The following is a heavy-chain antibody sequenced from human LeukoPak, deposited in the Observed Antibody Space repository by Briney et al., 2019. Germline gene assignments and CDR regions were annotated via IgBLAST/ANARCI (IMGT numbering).Heavy chain of an antibody. CDR1: GFTFSSYG. CDR2: IRYDGSNK. Sequence: GGALRLSCAGSGFTFSSYGMHWVGQAPGKGLGGVAFIRYDGSNKYYADAVKGRFTISRDNSKKTLYLQMNSLRAEDTAVYYCARPLSVPAAKNYYYYYYMDVWGKGTTVTISS. D-gene: IGHD2-2*01. J-gene: IGHJ6*03. V-gene: IGHV3-30*02. CDR3: ARPLSVPAAKNYYYYYYMDV.